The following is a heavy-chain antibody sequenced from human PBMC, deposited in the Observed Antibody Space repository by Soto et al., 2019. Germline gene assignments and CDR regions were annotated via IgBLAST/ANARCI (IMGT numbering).Heavy chain of an antibody. D-gene: IGHD3-10*01. CDR3: AKGDTMVRGVRYGMDV. J-gene: IGHJ6*02. CDR2: ISGSGGST. CDR1: GFTFSSYA. V-gene: IGHV3-23*01. Sequence: GGSLRLSCAASGFTFSSYATSWVRQAPGKGLEWVSAISGSGGSTYYADSVKGRFTISRDNSKNTLYLQMNSLRAEDTAVYYCAKGDTMVRGVRYGMDVWGQGTTVTVSS.